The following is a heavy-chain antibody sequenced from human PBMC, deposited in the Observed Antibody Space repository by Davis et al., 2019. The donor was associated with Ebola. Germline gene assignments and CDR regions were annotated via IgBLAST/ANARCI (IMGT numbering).Heavy chain of an antibody. J-gene: IGHJ6*04. CDR3: ARDIRGYSSGWSHYYYGMDV. D-gene: IGHD6-19*01. CDR2: IWYDGSNK. Sequence: GGSLRLSCAASGFTFSSYGMHWVRQAPGKGLEWVAVIWYDGSNKYYADSVKGRFTISRDNSKNTLYLQMNSLRADDTAVYYCARDIRGYSSGWSHYYYGMDVWGKGTTVTVSS. V-gene: IGHV3-33*01. CDR1: GFTFSSYG.